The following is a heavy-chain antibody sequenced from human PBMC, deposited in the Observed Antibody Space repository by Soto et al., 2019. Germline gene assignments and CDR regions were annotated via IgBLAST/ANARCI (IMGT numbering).Heavy chain of an antibody. V-gene: IGHV3-11*01. CDR1: EFFFSDYY. Sequence: QVQLVESGGGLVKPGGSLRLSCEASEFFFSDYYMSWIRQAPGKGLEWISYISSSGSVIHYADSVKGRFTISRDNAKNSLYLQMNSLRAEDTAVYYCARDTMVRGVTNAFDIWGQGTMVTVSS. J-gene: IGHJ3*02. CDR2: ISSSGSVI. D-gene: IGHD3-10*01. CDR3: ARDTMVRGVTNAFDI.